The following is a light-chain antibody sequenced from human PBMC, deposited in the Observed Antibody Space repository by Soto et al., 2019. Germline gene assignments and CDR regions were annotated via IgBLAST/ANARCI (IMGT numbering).Light chain of an antibody. CDR1: QSISSW. CDR3: QQYGRT. V-gene: IGKV1-5*01. Sequence: DIQMTQSPSTLSASVGDRVTITCRASQSISSWLAWYQQKPGQAPRLLIYDASNRATGIPARFSGSGSGTDFTLTISRLEPEDFAMYYCQQYGRTFGLGTKVDIK. CDR2: DAS. J-gene: IGKJ1*01.